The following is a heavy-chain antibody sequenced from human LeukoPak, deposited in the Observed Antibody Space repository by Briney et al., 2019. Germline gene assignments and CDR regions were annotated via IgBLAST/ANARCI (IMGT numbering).Heavy chain of an antibody. CDR2: IIPIFGTA. V-gene: IGHV1-69*13. Sequence: ASVKVSCKASGSTLSSYAISWVRQAPGQGLEWMGGIIPIFGTANYAQKFQGRVTITADESTSTAYMELSSLRSEDTAVYYCAREVSGWQQYNWFDPWGQGTLVTVSS. D-gene: IGHD6-19*01. CDR1: GSTLSSYA. CDR3: AREVSGWQQYNWFDP. J-gene: IGHJ5*02.